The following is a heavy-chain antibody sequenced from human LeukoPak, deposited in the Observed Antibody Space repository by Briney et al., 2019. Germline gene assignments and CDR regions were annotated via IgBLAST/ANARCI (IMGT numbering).Heavy chain of an antibody. CDR2: ISYDGSNK. CDR3: ALSSSWYGGFFDY. J-gene: IGHJ4*02. D-gene: IGHD6-13*01. Sequence: GGSLRLSCAASGFTFSSYGMHWVRQAPGKGLEWVAVISYDGSNKYYADSVKGRFTNSRDNSKNTLYLQMNSLRAEDTAVYYCALSSSWYGGFFDYWGQGTLVTVSS. V-gene: IGHV3-30*03. CDR1: GFTFSSYG.